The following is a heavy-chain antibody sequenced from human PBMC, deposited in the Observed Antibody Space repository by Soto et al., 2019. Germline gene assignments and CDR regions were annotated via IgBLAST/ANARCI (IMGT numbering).Heavy chain of an antibody. CDR1: GFTFSSYA. CDR2: ITPSGGVT. Sequence: EVQLLESGGDLVQPGGSLRLSCAASGFTFSSYAMTWVRQAPGKGLEWVSSITPSGGVTYYADSVRGQFTISRDNSKNTLYLQLNSLRVEDTAAYYCAKSASAEAKTHFDSWGQGTLVTVSS. V-gene: IGHV3-23*01. CDR3: AKSASAEAKTHFDS. J-gene: IGHJ4*02. D-gene: IGHD5-12*01.